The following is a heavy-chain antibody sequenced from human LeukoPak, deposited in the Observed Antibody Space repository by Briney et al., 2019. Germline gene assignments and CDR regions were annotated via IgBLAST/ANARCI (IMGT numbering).Heavy chain of an antibody. CDR2: IYSGGNT. Sequence: GGSLRLPCAASGFTVSSNYMAWVRQAPGKGLEWVSVIYSGGNTYYADSVKGIFTISRDNSKNTLYLQMNSLRAEDTAVYYCARAGSSGWYAFDIWAQGTMVTVSS. CDR1: GFTVSSNY. V-gene: IGHV3-66*01. CDR3: ARAGSSGWYAFDI. J-gene: IGHJ3*02. D-gene: IGHD6-19*01.